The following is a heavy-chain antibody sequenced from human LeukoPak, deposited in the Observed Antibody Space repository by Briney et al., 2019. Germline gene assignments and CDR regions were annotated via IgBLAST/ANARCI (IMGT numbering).Heavy chain of an antibody. J-gene: IGHJ6*02. V-gene: IGHV3-21*01. CDR3: ASGPYDFRPDYYYYGMDV. Sequence: GGSLRLSCAASGFTFSSYSMNWVRQAPGKGLEWVSSISSSSSYIYYADSVKGRFTISRDNAKNSLYLQMNSLRAEDTAVYYCASGPYDFRPDYYYYGMDVWGQGTTVTVSS. D-gene: IGHD3-3*01. CDR2: ISSSSSYI. CDR1: GFTFSSYS.